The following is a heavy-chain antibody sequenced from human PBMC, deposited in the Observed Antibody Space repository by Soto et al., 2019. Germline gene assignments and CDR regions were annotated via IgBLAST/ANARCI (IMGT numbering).Heavy chain of an antibody. V-gene: IGHV3-21*01. CDR1: GFTFSSYS. CDR3: ARDTAYYDFWSGSSGDY. Sequence: GGSLRLSXAASGFTFSSYSMNWVRQAPGKGLEWVSSISSSSSYIYYADSVKGRFTISRDNAKNSLYLQMNSLRAEDTAVYYCARDTAYYDFWSGSSGDYWGQGTLVTVSS. CDR2: ISSSSSYI. J-gene: IGHJ4*02. D-gene: IGHD3-3*01.